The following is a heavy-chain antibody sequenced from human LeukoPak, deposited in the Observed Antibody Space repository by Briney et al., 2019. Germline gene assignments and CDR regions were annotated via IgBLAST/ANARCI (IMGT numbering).Heavy chain of an antibody. CDR3: ARGGWNVDFDY. V-gene: IGHV3-23*01. Sequence: GGSLRLSCAASEFTFSSYAMSWLRQAPGKGLDWVSGISSSGGSTFYADSVKGRFTISRDNSKNTVYVQMISLRAEDRAVYYWARGGWNVDFDYWGQGTLVTVSS. J-gene: IGHJ4*02. CDR1: EFTFSSYA. CDR2: ISSSGGST. D-gene: IGHD1-1*01.